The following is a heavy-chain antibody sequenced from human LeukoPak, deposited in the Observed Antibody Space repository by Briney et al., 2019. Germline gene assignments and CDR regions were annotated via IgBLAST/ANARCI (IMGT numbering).Heavy chain of an antibody. CDR2: INAGNGNT. D-gene: IGHD4-17*01. CDR3: ARGITVATPLNWFDP. J-gene: IGHJ5*02. V-gene: IGHV1-3*03. CDR1: GYTFTSYA. Sequence: ASVKVSCKASGYTFTSYAMHWVRQAPGQRLEWMGWINAGNGNTKYSQEFQGRVTITRDTSASTAYMELSSLRSEDTAVYYCARGITVATPLNWFDPWGQGTLVTVSS.